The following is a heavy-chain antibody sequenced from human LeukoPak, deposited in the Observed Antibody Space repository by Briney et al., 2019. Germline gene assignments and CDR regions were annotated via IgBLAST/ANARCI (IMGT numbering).Heavy chain of an antibody. D-gene: IGHD2-2*01. CDR2: IYYSGST. Sequence: NPSETLSLTCTVSGGSISSGGYYWSWIRQHPGKGLEWIGYIYYSGSTYYNPSLKSRVTISVDTSKNQFSLKLSSVTAADTAVYYCARGLISRAAISPIDYWGQGTLVTVSS. V-gene: IGHV4-31*03. CDR3: ARGLISRAAISPIDY. CDR1: GGSISSGGYY. J-gene: IGHJ4*02.